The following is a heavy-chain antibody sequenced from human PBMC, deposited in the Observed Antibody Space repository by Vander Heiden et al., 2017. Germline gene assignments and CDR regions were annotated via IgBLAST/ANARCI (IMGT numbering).Heavy chain of an antibody. CDR1: GFTFSSYE. J-gene: IGHJ4*02. D-gene: IGHD6-13*01. Sequence: EVQLVESGGGLVQPGGSLRLSCAASGFTFSSYEMTWVRQAPGKGLEWVAYFNNGANDIYYADSVKGRFIISRDNARNSLHLEMNRLRAEDTALYYCVRAVAAGGLDFWGQGTLVTVSS. CDR3: VRAVAAGGLDF. V-gene: IGHV3-48*03. CDR2: FNNGANDI.